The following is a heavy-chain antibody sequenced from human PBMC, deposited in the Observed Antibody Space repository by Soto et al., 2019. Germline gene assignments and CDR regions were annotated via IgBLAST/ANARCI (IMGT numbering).Heavy chain of an antibody. CDR3: ARLRYYYGSGSADFVY. D-gene: IGHD3-10*01. CDR1: GGSISSSSYY. J-gene: IGHJ4*02. Sequence: QLQLQESGPGLVKPSETLSLTCTVSGGSISSSSYYWGWIRQPPGKGLEWIGSIYYSGSTYYNPSLKSRVTISVDTSKYQFSLKLSSVTDADTAVYYCARLRYYYGSGSADFVYWGQGTLVTVSS. V-gene: IGHV4-39*01. CDR2: IYYSGST.